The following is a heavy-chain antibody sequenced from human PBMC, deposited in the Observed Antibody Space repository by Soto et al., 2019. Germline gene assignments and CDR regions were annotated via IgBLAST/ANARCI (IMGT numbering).Heavy chain of an antibody. D-gene: IGHD6-19*01. CDR2: ISSSGSTI. Sequence: PGGSLRLSCAASGFTFSDYYMSWIRQAPGKGLEWVSYISSSGSTIYYADSVKGRFTISRDNAKNSLYLQMNSLRAEDTAVYYCARHLLALAVAGKGSAFDIWGQGTMVTVSS. CDR3: ARHLLALAVAGKGSAFDI. V-gene: IGHV3-11*01. J-gene: IGHJ3*02. CDR1: GFTFSDYY.